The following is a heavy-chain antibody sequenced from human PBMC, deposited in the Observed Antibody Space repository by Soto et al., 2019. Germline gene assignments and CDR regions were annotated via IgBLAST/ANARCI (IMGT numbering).Heavy chain of an antibody. D-gene: IGHD5-18*01. CDR2: LNPDTGNA. V-gene: IGHV1-3*01. Sequence: QVQLVQSGAELKKPGASVNISCTASGFTFSDNLINWVRQVPGQGLAWMGWLNPDTGNARYSETFQGRVTISRHPSASIAYLERSGLENEDTALYFCARDIQSVGPRANDAFAVWGQGTMITVSS. CDR3: ARDIQSVGPRANDAFAV. CDR1: GFTFSDNL. J-gene: IGHJ3*01.